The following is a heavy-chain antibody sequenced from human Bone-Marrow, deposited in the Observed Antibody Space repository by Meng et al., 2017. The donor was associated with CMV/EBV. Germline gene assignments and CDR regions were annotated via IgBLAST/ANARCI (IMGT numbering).Heavy chain of an antibody. CDR1: GGSISSYNYY. CDR3: ARDVLGYCSSTSCLGGWFDP. Sequence: SETLSLTCTVSGGSISSYNYYWGWIRQPPGKGLEWIGSIYHSGSTYYNPSLKSRVTISVDTSKNQFSLKLSSVTAADTAVYYCARDVLGYCSSTSCLGGWFDPWGQGTLVTVSS. J-gene: IGHJ5*02. CDR2: IYHSGST. D-gene: IGHD2-2*01. V-gene: IGHV4-39*07.